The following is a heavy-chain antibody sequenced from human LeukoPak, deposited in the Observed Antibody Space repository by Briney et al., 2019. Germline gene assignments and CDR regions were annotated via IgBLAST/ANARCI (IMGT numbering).Heavy chain of an antibody. V-gene: IGHV1-18*01. CDR2: ISAYNGNT. D-gene: IGHD4-17*01. CDR1: VYTFTSYG. J-gene: IGHJ6*03. CDR3: ARASDYVPYYYYMDV. Sequence: ASVKVSCKASVYTFTSYGISWVRQAPGQGREWMGWISAYNGNTNYAQKLQGRVTMTTDTSTSTAYMELRGLRSDDTAVYYCARASDYVPYYYYMDVWGKGTTVTVSS.